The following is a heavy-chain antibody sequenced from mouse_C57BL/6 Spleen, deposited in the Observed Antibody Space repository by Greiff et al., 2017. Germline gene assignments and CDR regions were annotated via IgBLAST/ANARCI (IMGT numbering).Heavy chain of an antibody. Sequence: EVQRVESGGGLVKPGGSLKLSCAASGFTFSSYAMSWVRQTPEKRLAWVATISDGGSYTYYPDNVKGRFTISRDNAKNNLYLQMSHLKSEDTAMYYCARDGGSGYVFAYWGQGTLVTVSA. J-gene: IGHJ3*01. CDR3: ARDGGSGYVFAY. D-gene: IGHD3-2*02. CDR2: ISDGGSYT. V-gene: IGHV5-4*01. CDR1: GFTFSSYA.